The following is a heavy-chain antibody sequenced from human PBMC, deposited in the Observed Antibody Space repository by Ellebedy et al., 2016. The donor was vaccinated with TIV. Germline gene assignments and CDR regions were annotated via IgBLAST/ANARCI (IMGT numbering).Heavy chain of an antibody. CDR2: IKQDGSEK. J-gene: IGHJ6*02. Sequence: GGSLRLSXAASGSTFSSYWMSWVRQAPGRGLEWVANIKQDGSEKYYVDSVKGRFTISRDNAKNSLYLQMNSLRAEDTAVYYCARGIGYGYYGMDVWGQGTTVTVSS. CDR3: ARGIGYGYYGMDV. CDR1: GSTFSSYW. D-gene: IGHD2-15*01. V-gene: IGHV3-7*01.